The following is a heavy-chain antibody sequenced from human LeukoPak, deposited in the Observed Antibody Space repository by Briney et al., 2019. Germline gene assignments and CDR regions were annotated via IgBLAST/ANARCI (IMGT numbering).Heavy chain of an antibody. Sequence: SETLSLTCTVSGGSISSSSYYWGWIRQPPVTGLEWIGSIYYSGSTYYNPSLKSRVTISVDTSKNQFSLKLSSVTAADTAVYYCARHRSYYGSGSYFQGKRYYFDYWGQGTLVTVSS. V-gene: IGHV4-39*01. CDR1: GGSISSSSYY. CDR3: ARHRSYYGSGSYFQGKRYYFDY. D-gene: IGHD3-10*01. CDR2: IYYSGST. J-gene: IGHJ4*02.